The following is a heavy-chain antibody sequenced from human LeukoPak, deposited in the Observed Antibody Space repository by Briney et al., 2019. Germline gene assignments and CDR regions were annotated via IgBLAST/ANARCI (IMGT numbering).Heavy chain of an antibody. CDR3: AREMRSDCSGGSCYPQFDY. CDR2: IIPIFGIA. Sequence: SVKVSCKASGGTFSSYAISWVRQAPGQGLEWMGRIIPIFGIANYAQKFQGRVTITADKSTSTAYMELSSLRSEDTAVYYCAREMRSDCSGGSCYPQFDYWGQGTLVTVSS. CDR1: GGTFSSYA. D-gene: IGHD2-15*01. V-gene: IGHV1-69*04. J-gene: IGHJ4*02.